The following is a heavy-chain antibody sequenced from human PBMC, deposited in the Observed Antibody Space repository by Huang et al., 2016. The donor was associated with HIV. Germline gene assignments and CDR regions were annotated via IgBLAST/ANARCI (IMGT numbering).Heavy chain of an antibody. CDR2: IHSGGST. J-gene: IGHJ3*02. D-gene: IGHD3-22*01. V-gene: IGHV3-53*01. Sequence: EVQLVESGGGLIQPGGSLRLSCAASGFTVRSNYMSWVRQAPGKGRGWVAVIHSGGSTYYADSVKGRFTISRDNSKNTLYLQMNSLRAEDTAVYYCARGIYYDDAFDIWGQGTMVTVSS. CDR3: ARGIYYDDAFDI. CDR1: GFTVRSNY.